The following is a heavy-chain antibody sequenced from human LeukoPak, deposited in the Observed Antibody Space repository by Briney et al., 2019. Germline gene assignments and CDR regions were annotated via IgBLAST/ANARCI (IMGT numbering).Heavy chain of an antibody. V-gene: IGHV1-46*01. CDR2: INPSGGDT. CDR3: ARDRGRFDP. D-gene: IGHD6-13*01. J-gene: IGHJ5*02. CDR1: GYTFTNYY. Sequence: GASVQVSCKVPGYTFTNYYLHWVRQAPGQGLEWMGIINPSGGDTTYAQKFQGRVTMTRDTSTSTVYMELSSLRSEDTALYYCARDRGRFDPWGQGTLVTVSS.